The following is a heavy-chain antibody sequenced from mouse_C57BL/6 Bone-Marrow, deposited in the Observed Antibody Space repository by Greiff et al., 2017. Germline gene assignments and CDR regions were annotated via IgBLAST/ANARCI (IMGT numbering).Heavy chain of an antibody. CDR1: EYEFPSHD. CDR2: INSDGGST. V-gene: IGHV5-2*01. J-gene: IGHJ3*01. Sequence: EVQLKESGGGLVQPGESLKLSCESNEYEFPSHDMSWVRKPPEKRLELVATINSDGGSTYYPDTMERRFIISSNNTKKTLYLQMSSLGSEDTALYYCARQGYSNYGAYWGQGTLVTVSA. D-gene: IGHD2-5*01. CDR3: ARQGYSNYGAY.